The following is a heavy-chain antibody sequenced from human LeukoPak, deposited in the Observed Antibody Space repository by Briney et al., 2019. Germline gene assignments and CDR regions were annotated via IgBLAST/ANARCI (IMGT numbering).Heavy chain of an antibody. Sequence: GRSLRLSCTASGFTFSTYGMHWVRQAPGKGLEWVALIRYDGSNENYADSVKGRFTISRDNSKDTLYLQMNSLRAEDTAAYYCARDLGKGRYLDYWGQGTLVTVSS. J-gene: IGHJ4*02. CDR2: IRYDGSNE. CDR1: GFTFSTYG. D-gene: IGHD4-23*01. CDR3: ARDLGKGRYLDY. V-gene: IGHV3-33*01.